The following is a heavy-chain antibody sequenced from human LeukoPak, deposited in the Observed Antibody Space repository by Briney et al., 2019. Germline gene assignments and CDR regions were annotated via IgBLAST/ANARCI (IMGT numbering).Heavy chain of an antibody. CDR1: GGSISSSSYY. D-gene: IGHD3-3*01. CDR2: IYYSGST. Sequence: SETLSLTCTVSGGSISSSSYYWGWIRQPPGKGLEWIGSIYYSGSTYYNPSLKSRVTISVDTSKNQFSLKLSSVTAADTAVYYCARLGSVGDYDFWSGYHHTDNWFDPWGQGTLVTVSS. CDR3: ARLGSVGDYDFWSGYHHTDNWFDP. J-gene: IGHJ5*02. V-gene: IGHV4-39*01.